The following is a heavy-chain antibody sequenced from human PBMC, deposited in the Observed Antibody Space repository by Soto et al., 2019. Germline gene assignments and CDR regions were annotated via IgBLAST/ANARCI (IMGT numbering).Heavy chain of an antibody. D-gene: IGHD6-13*01. V-gene: IGHV4-31*03. Sequence: QVQLQESGPGLVKPSQTLSLTCTVSGGSISSGGYYWSWIRQHPGKGLAWIGYIYYSGSTYYNPSLKSRVTISVDTSKNQFSRKLSSVTAADTVVYYCARGVAAAGTFGTFDYWGQGTLVTVSS. CDR1: GGSISSGGYY. CDR3: ARGVAAAGTFGTFDY. CDR2: IYYSGST. J-gene: IGHJ4*02.